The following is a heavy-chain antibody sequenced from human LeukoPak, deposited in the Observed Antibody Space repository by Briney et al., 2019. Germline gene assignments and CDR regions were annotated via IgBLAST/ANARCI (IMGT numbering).Heavy chain of an antibody. CDR3: ARDRRITIFGVVIDAFDI. CDR2: ISAYNGNT. V-gene: IGHV1-18*01. J-gene: IGHJ3*02. CDR1: GYTFTSYG. D-gene: IGHD3-3*01. Sequence: ASVKVSCKASGYTFTSYGISWVRQAPGQGLEWMGWISAYNGNTNYAQKLQGRVTMTTDTSTSTAYMELRSLRSDDTAVYYCARDRRITIFGVVIDAFDIWGQGTMVTVSS.